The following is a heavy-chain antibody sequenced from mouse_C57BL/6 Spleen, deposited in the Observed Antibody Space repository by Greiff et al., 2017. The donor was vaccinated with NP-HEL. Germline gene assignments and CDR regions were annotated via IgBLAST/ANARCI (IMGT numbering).Heavy chain of an antibody. CDR1: GFSLTSYG. CDR3: AKPNWDGYFDV. Sequence: QVQLKESGPGLVQPSQSLSITCTVSGFSLTSYGVHWVRQSPGKGLEWLGVIWRGGSTDYNAAFMSRLSITKDNSKSQVFFKMNRLQADDTAIYSCAKPNWDGYFDVWGTGTTVTVSS. V-gene: IGHV2-5*01. D-gene: IGHD4-1*01. J-gene: IGHJ1*03. CDR2: IWRGGST.